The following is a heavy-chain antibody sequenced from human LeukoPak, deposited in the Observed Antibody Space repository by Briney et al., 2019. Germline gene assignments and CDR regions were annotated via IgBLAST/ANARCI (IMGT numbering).Heavy chain of an antibody. Sequence: PGGSLRLTCAASGFTFSSYAMHWVRQAPGKGLEWVAFIGYDGSDKYYAGSVKGRSTITRDNSKNTVYLQMNSLRAEDTAVYYCAKVWQQLAEIYTWFDPWGQGTLVTVSS. J-gene: IGHJ5*02. V-gene: IGHV3-30*02. CDR3: AKVWQQLAEIYTWFDP. D-gene: IGHD6-13*01. CDR2: IGYDGSDK. CDR1: GFTFSSYA.